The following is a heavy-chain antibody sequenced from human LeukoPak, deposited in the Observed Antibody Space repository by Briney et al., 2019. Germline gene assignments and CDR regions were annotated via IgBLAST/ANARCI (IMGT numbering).Heavy chain of an antibody. CDR3: ARGPNSNCSGLDF. J-gene: IGHJ4*02. V-gene: IGHV3-21*01. Sequence: PGGSLRLSCAASGFTFNHYAMNWVRQAPGKGLEWVASISSTTTYIYYADSVKGRFTISRDNAKNSVHLQMNSLRADDAAVYYCARGPNSNCSGLDFWGQGTLLTVSS. CDR1: GFTFNHYA. D-gene: IGHD1-1*01. CDR2: ISSTTTYI.